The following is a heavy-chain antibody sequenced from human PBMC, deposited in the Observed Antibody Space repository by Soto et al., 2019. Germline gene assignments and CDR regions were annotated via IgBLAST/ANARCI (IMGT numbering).Heavy chain of an antibody. Sequence: QVQLVQSGAEVKKPGSSVKVSCKASGGTFSSYAISWVRQAPGQGLEWMGGIIPIFGTANYAQKFQGRVTITADESTSTAYMELSSLRSEDTAVYYCASDYYDSSGYYYYYGMDVWGQGTTVTVSS. CDR1: GGTFSSYA. CDR2: IIPIFGTA. D-gene: IGHD3-22*01. V-gene: IGHV1-69*01. CDR3: ASDYYDSSGYYYYYGMDV. J-gene: IGHJ6*02.